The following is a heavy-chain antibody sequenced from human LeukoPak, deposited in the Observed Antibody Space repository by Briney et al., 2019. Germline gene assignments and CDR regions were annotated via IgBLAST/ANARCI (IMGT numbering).Heavy chain of an antibody. CDR3: AREGMTTASFDP. Sequence: GGSLRLSCAASGFTFNTYSISWVRQAPGKGLEWVSYISSSGSAIYYAHSVKGRLTISRDNAKNSLYLQMNSLRDEDTAVYYCAREGMTTASFDPWGQGTLVTVSS. V-gene: IGHV3-48*02. D-gene: IGHD4-11*01. CDR1: GFTFNTYS. CDR2: ISSSGSAI. J-gene: IGHJ5*02.